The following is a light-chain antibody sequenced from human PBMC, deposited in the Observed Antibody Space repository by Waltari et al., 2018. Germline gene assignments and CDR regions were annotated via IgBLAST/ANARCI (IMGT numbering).Light chain of an antibody. CDR1: QSVKNN. V-gene: IGKV1-5*03. CDR2: KAS. CDR3: QEYDTLPVT. J-gene: IGKJ4*01. Sequence: DIQMTQSPSTLSASVGDRVTINCRASQSVKNNLAWNQQKAVKAPKVVIHKASRLESGVPSRFSGSGYGTEFTLTISSLQPDDFATYDCQEYDTLPVTFGGGTKVEIK.